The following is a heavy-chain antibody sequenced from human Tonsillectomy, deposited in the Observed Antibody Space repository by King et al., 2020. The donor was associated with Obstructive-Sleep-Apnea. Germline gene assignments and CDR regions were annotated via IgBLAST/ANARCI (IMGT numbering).Heavy chain of an antibody. Sequence: VQLVESGGGLVQPGGSLRLSCAASGFTFSSYAMSWVRQAPGKGLEWGSAISGSGGSTYYADSVKGRFTTSRDNSKNTLYLQMNSLRAEDTAVYYCAKDLLITMIVVVIDAFDIWGQGTMVTVSS. D-gene: IGHD3-22*01. V-gene: IGHV3-23*04. CDR2: ISGSGGST. J-gene: IGHJ3*02. CDR1: GFTFSSYA. CDR3: AKDLLITMIVVVIDAFDI.